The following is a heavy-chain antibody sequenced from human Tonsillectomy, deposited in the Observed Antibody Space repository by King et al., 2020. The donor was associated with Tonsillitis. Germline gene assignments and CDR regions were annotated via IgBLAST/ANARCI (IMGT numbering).Heavy chain of an antibody. CDR2: IDTSSSYI. V-gene: IGHV3-21*01. D-gene: IGHD4-17*01. CDR3: ARDDYAAARSSVMDV. J-gene: IGHJ6*02. Sequence: VQLVESGGGLVNPGGSLRLSCAASGFTFSTSSMNWVRQAPGKGLEWVAYIDTSSSYINFADSLKGRFTISRDNAENSLYLQMNSLRAEDTAVYYCARDDYAAARSSVMDVWGQGTTVTVS. CDR1: GFTFSTSS.